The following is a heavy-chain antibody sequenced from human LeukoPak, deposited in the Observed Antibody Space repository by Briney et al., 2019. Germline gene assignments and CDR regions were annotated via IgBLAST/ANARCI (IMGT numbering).Heavy chain of an antibody. CDR1: GGTFSSYA. J-gene: IGHJ4*02. Sequence: GASVKVSCKASGGTFSSYAISWVRQAPGQGLEWMGRIIPILGIANYAQKFQGRVTITADKSTSTACMELSSLRSEDTAVYYCRIAAAGLDFDYWGQGTLVTVSS. CDR2: IIPILGIA. CDR3: RIAAAGLDFDY. V-gene: IGHV1-69*04. D-gene: IGHD6-13*01.